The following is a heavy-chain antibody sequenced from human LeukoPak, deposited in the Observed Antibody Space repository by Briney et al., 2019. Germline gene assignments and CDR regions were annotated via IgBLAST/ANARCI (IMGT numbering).Heavy chain of an antibody. Sequence: GGSLRLSCAASGFTFSSYWMSWVRQAPGKGLEWVANIKQDGSEKYYVDSVKGRFTISRDNAKNSLYLQMNSLRAEDTAVYYCARDGSSVVSVRYFDWLLDSDAFDIWGQGTMVTVSS. V-gene: IGHV3-7*01. D-gene: IGHD3-9*01. CDR2: IKQDGSEK. CDR1: GFTFSSYW. CDR3: ARDGSSVVSVRYFDWLLDSDAFDI. J-gene: IGHJ3*02.